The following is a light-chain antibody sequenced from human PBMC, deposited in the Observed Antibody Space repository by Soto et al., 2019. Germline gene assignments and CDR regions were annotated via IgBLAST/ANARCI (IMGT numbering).Light chain of an antibody. CDR1: SSDIGGYNY. J-gene: IGLJ2*01. CDR2: DVT. CDR3: CSYADSDTLVV. V-gene: IGLV2-14*03. Sequence: QSALTQPASVSGSPGQLITISCTGSSSDIGGYNYVSWYQQLPGKVPKLLIYDVTNRPSGVSSRFSGSKSGNTASLTISGLQAEDEADYFCCSYADSDTLVVFGGGTKVTVL.